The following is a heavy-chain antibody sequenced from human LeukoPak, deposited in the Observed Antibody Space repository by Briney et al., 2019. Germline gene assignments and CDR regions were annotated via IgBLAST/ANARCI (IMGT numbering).Heavy chain of an antibody. V-gene: IGHV3-30*04. J-gene: IGHJ4*02. CDR2: ISYDGSDK. D-gene: IGHD1-26*01. CDR1: GFTFSNYA. Sequence: GGSLRLSCAASGFTFSNYAMHWVRQAPGKGLQWVAVISYDGSDKYYADSVKGRFTLSRDNSKNTLYLQLNSLRTEDTAVYFCAREAVGMYCSDYRGQGILVTVSS. CDR3: AREAVGMYCSDY.